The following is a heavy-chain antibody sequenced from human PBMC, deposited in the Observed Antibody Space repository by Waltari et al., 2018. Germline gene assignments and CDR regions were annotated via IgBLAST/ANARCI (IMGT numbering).Heavy chain of an antibody. CDR2: IYNDVST. Sequence: EEQLVESGGRLVQSGGSLRLSCAASGFTVRDNYMTWVRQAPGKGLVWVSVIYNDVSTFYAESVKGRFTISREISRNEVSLQMHSVRGDDAGIYYCAREWSNATTWFGGYFDLWGQGTQVIVSS. D-gene: IGHD3-16*01. J-gene: IGHJ4*02. CDR1: GFTVRDNY. V-gene: IGHV3-53*01. CDR3: AREWSNATTWFGGYFDL.